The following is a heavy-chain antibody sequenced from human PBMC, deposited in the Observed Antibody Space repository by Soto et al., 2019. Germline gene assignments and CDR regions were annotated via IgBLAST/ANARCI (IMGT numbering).Heavy chain of an antibody. CDR1: GYSVTSYW. V-gene: IGHV5-51*01. J-gene: IGHJ6*02. CDR3: MRSYGDSYYFYYGMDV. Sequence: GESLKISCKGSGYSVTSYWIVLVRQMPGKGLEWMGIINPGNSDTTYSPSFQGHVTISADNSINTAYLQWSSLRASDTAMYYCMRSYGDSYYFYYGMDVWGQGTTVTVS. D-gene: IGHD2-21*02. CDR2: INPGNSDT.